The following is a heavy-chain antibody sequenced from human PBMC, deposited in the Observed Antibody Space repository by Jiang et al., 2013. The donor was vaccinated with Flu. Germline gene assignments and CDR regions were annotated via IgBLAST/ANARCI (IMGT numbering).Heavy chain of an antibody. CDR2: IDWDDDK. Sequence: LIDWDDDKYYSTSLKTRLTISKDTSKNQVVLTMTNMDPVDTATYYCARGIVGATPLDYWGQGTLVTVSS. J-gene: IGHJ4*02. D-gene: IGHD1-26*01. CDR3: ARGIVGATPLDY. V-gene: IGHV2-70*01.